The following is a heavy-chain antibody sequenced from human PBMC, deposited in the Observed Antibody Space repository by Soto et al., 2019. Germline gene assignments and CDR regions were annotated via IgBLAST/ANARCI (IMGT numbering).Heavy chain of an antibody. V-gene: IGHV3-30*18. D-gene: IGHD6-13*01. CDR1: GFTFSSYG. CDR2: ISYDGSNK. Sequence: QVQLVESGGGVVQPGRSLRLSCAASGFTFSSYGMHWVRQAPGKGLEWVAVISYDGSNKYYADSVKGRFTISRDNSKNTLYLQMNSLRAEDTAVYYCAKGEGSSSWHSYYYCGMDVWGQGTTVTVSS. J-gene: IGHJ6*02. CDR3: AKGEGSSSWHSYYYCGMDV.